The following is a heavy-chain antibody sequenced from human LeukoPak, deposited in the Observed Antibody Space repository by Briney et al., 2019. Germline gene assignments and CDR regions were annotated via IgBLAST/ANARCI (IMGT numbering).Heavy chain of an antibody. J-gene: IGHJ4*02. CDR3: ARANVVPASFDY. CDR2: SSGSGDNT. Sequence: SGGSLRLSCAASGFTFSSYTMNWVRQAPGKGLEWVSSSSGSGDNTHYADSVKGRFTISRDNSKNTLYLQMNSLRAEDTAVYYCARANVVPASFDYWGQGTLVTVSS. D-gene: IGHD2-2*01. V-gene: IGHV3-23*01. CDR1: GFTFSSYT.